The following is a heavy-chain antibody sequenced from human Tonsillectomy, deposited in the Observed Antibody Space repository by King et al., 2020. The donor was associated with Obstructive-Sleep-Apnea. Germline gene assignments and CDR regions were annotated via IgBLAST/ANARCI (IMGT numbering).Heavy chain of an antibody. Sequence: GQLVQSGGGVVQPGRSLRLSCAASGFTFRSYAMHWVRQSPGKGLEWVAVISYDGSNKYYADSVKGRFTISRDSSKNTLFLQMNSLRAEDTAVYYCARSNLVAGPRDYWGQGTLVTVSS. V-gene: IGHV3-30*01. CDR2: ISYDGSNK. J-gene: IGHJ4*02. D-gene: IGHD6-19*01. CDR1: GFTFRSYA. CDR3: ARSNLVAGPRDY.